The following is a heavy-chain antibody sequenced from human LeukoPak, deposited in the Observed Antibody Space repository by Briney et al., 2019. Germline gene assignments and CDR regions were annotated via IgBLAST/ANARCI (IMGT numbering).Heavy chain of an antibody. J-gene: IGHJ4*02. V-gene: IGHV3-21*01. CDR1: GFTFSSYN. D-gene: IGHD6-19*01. CDR2: ISRSNNYI. CDR3: ARDSPGSGWTQCFDY. Sequence: GGSLRLSCAASGFTFSSYNMNWVRPAPGKGLEWVSSISRSNNYIYYADSVRGRFTISRDNAKNSLYLQMNSLRAEDTAVYYCARDSPGSGWTQCFDYWGQGTLVTVSS.